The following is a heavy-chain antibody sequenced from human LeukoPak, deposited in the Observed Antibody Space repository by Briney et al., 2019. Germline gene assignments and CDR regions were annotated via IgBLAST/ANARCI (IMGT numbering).Heavy chain of an antibody. D-gene: IGHD7-27*01. CDR1: GGSFSSSTSN. J-gene: IGHJ4*02. CDR3: ATDGDHAN. CDR2: IYYSGTA. Sequence: PSETLSLTCPAPGGSFSSSTSNWGWIRQPPEKGLEWIGSIYYSGTAYYNPSLKSRVTISVDTSKNQFSLKVSSVTVADTAVYYCATDGDHANWGQGTLVTVSS. V-gene: IGHV4-39*07.